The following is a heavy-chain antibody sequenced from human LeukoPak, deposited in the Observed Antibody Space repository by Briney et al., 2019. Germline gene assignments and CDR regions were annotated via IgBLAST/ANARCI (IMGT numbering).Heavy chain of an antibody. D-gene: IGHD1-26*01. CDR3: ARDGAYSGSYRAAFDI. Sequence: GGSLRLSCAASGFTFSSYAMSWVRQAPGKGLEWVSAISGSGGSTYYADSVKGRFTISRDNSKNTLYLQMNSLRAEDTAVYYCARDGAYSGSYRAAFDIWGQGTMVTVSS. V-gene: IGHV3-23*01. J-gene: IGHJ3*02. CDR1: GFTFSSYA. CDR2: ISGSGGST.